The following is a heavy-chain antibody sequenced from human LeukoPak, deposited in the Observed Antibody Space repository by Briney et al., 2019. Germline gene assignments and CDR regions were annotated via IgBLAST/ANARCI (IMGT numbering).Heavy chain of an antibody. J-gene: IGHJ4*02. CDR2: IYHSGST. V-gene: IGHV4-38-2*02. CDR3: ARDHFSARDGEGDY. D-gene: IGHD3-3*02. Sequence: PSETLSLTCTVSGYSISSGYYWGWIRQPPGKGLEWIGSIYHSGSTYYNPSLKSRVTISVDTSKNQFSLKLSSVTAADTAVYYCARDHFSARDGEGDYWGQGTLVTVSS. CDR1: GYSISSGYY.